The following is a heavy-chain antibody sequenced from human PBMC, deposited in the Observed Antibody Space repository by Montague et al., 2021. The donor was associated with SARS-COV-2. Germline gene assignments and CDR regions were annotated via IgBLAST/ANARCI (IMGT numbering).Heavy chain of an antibody. CDR1: GGSISSYY. CDR2: IYYSGST. V-gene: IGHV4-59*01. CDR3: ARDSRTDFDWLFPDSGSYYYYMDV. D-gene: IGHD3-9*01. Sequence: SETLSLTCTVSGGSISSYYWSWIRQPPGEGLEWIGYIYYSGSTNYNPSLKSRVTISVDTSKNQFSLKLSSVTAADTAVYYCARDSRTDFDWLFPDSGSYYYYMDVWGKGTTVTVSS. J-gene: IGHJ6*03.